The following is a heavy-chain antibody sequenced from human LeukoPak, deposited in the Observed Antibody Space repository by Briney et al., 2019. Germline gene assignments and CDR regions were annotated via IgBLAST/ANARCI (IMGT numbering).Heavy chain of an antibody. D-gene: IGHD6-25*01. CDR1: GYTFSNYV. CDR3: AREGSGWHGGFDH. J-gene: IGHJ4*02. CDR2: IHVGNGDT. V-gene: IGHV1-3*01. Sequence: ASVKVSCKTSGYTFSNYVVHWVRQAPGQSLEWMGWIHVGNGDTKYLQQFQDRVTITRDTSASTAYMELSSLRSEDTALYYCAREGSGWHGGFDHWGQGTLVTVSS.